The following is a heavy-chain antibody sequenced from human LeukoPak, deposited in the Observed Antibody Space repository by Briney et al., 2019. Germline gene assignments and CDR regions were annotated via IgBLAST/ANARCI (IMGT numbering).Heavy chain of an antibody. CDR3: ARGAGQLVGGYYYYGMDV. V-gene: IGHV1-18*01. CDR1: GCTFTSYG. J-gene: IGHJ6*02. D-gene: IGHD6-6*01. CDR2: ISAYNGNT. Sequence: ASVKVSCKASGCTFTSYGISWVRQAPGQGLEWMGWISAYNGNTNYAQKLQGRVTMTTDTSTSTAYMELRSLRSDDTAVYYCARGAGQLVGGYYYYGMDVWGQGTMVTVSS.